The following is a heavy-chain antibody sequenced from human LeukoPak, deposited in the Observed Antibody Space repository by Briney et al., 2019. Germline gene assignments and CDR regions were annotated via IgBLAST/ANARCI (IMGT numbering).Heavy chain of an antibody. CDR3: AREYNYYDSSGWDAFEI. CDR2: IYYSGST. CDR1: GGSISTYY. Sequence: PSETLSLTCTVSGGSISTYYWNWIRQPPGKGLEWIGYIYYSGSTNYNPSFTGRVTISVDTSKNQFSLKLSSVTAADTAVYYCAREYNYYDSSGWDAFEIWGQGTMVTVSS. D-gene: IGHD3-22*01. J-gene: IGHJ3*02. V-gene: IGHV4-59*01.